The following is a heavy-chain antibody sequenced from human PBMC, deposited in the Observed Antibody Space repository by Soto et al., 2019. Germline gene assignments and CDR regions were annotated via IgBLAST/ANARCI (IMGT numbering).Heavy chain of an antibody. CDR2: IYYSGST. D-gene: IGHD2-2*01. CDR3: ASFRAAMGDYFDY. CDR1: GGSISSYY. V-gene: IGHV4-59*01. Sequence: PSETLSLTCTVSGGSISSYYWSWIRQPPGKGLEWIGYIYYSGSTNYNPSLKSRVTISVDTSKNQFSLKLSSVTAADTAVYYCASFRAAMGDYFDYWGQGTLVTVSS. J-gene: IGHJ4*02.